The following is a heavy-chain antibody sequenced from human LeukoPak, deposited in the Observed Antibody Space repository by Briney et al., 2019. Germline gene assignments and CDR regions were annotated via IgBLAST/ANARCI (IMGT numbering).Heavy chain of an antibody. Sequence: SETLSLTCTVSGLSIRGSSYYWGWIRQPPGKGLGWIGSSYYSGSTYYNPSLKSRVTISVDTSKNQPSLKLSSVTVSKPAAYYSARQGTACNWNDRPIDYWGQGTLVTVSS. J-gene: IGHJ4*02. D-gene: IGHD1-1*01. CDR1: GLSIRGSSYY. V-gene: IGHV4-39*01. CDR2: SYYSGST. CDR3: ARQGTACNWNDRPIDY.